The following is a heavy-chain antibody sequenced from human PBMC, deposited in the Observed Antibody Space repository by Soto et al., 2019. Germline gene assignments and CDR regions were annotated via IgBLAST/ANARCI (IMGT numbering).Heavy chain of an antibody. D-gene: IGHD2-8*02. CDR3: AKATATGGGAFDI. CDR2: ILVDGRT. Sequence: GGSLRLSCAASGFICSSYDMSWVRQAPGKGLEWVSTILVDGRTFYVDSVKGRFTISRDSSQNAVYLQMNSLTAGDTALYYCAKATATGGGAFDICGQGTMVTVSS. CDR1: GFICSSYD. J-gene: IGHJ3*02. V-gene: IGHV3-23*01.